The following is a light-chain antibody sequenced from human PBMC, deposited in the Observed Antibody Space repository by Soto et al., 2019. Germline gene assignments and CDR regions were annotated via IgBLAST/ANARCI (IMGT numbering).Light chain of an antibody. CDR3: QPYNNWPLT. J-gene: IGKJ4*01. CDR1: QSVGND. CDR2: DAS. Sequence: ELVMTQSPATLSVSPGARATLSCRASQSVGNDLAWYQQKHGQAPRLLIYDASTRATGIPARFSGIGSGTEFTITITSLQSEDGAVYDCQPYNNWPLTFGGGTKVDIK. V-gene: IGKV3D-15*01.